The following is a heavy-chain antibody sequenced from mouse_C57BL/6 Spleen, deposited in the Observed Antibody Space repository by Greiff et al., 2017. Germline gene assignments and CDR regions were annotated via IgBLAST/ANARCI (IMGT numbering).Heavy chain of an antibody. CDR2: IYPSDSET. CDR3: AREGIITTVEAPFAY. D-gene: IGHD1-1*01. Sequence: VQLQQPGAELVRPGSSVKLSCKASGYTFTSYWMDWVKQRPGQGLEWIGNIYPSDSETHYNQKFKDKATLTVDKSSSTAYMQHSSLTSEDSAVYYCAREGIITTVEAPFAYWGQGTLVTVSA. CDR1: GYTFTSYW. J-gene: IGHJ3*01. V-gene: IGHV1-61*01.